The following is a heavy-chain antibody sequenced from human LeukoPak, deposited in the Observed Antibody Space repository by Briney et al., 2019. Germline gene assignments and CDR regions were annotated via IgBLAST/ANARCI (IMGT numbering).Heavy chain of an antibody. V-gene: IGHV3-33*01. D-gene: IGHD2-15*01. CDR2: IWDDGSNK. J-gene: IGHJ4*02. CDR1: GFTFSSYG. Sequence: HSGRSLRLSCAASGFTFSSYGMHGVRQAPGKGVEWVAVIWDDGSNKYYADSVKGRFTISRDNSKNPLYLQMNSLRAEDTAVYYCARGECSGGSCGSYFDYGGQGTLVTVSS. CDR3: ARGECSGGSCGSYFDY.